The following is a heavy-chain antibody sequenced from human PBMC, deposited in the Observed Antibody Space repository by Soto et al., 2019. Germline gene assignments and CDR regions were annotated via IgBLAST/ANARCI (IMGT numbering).Heavy chain of an antibody. CDR2: ISCDGSNK. V-gene: IGHV3-30*18. D-gene: IGHD2-15*01. CDR1: GFTFSSYG. Sequence: QVQLVESGGGVVQPGRSLRLSCAASGFTFSSYGMHWVRQAPGKGLEWVAVISCDGSNKYYADSVKGRFTNSRDNSKNSLYLQMKSLRAEDTAVYYWENGSKGSEESSGGSPHFDYRGQGTLVT. CDR3: ENGSKGSEESSGGSPHFDY. J-gene: IGHJ4*02.